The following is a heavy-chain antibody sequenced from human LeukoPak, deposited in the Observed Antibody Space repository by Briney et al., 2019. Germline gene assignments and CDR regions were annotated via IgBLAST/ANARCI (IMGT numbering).Heavy chain of an antibody. J-gene: IGHJ6*03. V-gene: IGHV1-69*05. CDR2: IIPIFGTA. Sequence: GASVKVSCKASGGTFSSYAISWVRHAPGQGLEWMGGIIPIFGTANYAQKFQGRVTITTDESTSTAYMELNSLRSEDTAVYYCARDLRQQLVYYMDVWGKGTTVTVSS. CDR3: ARDLRQQLVYYMDV. CDR1: GGTFSSYA. D-gene: IGHD6-13*01.